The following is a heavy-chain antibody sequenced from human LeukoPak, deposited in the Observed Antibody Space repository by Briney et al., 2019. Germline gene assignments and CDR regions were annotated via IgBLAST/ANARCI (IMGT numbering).Heavy chain of an antibody. V-gene: IGHV4-59*11. CDR2: IYYSGST. CDR1: GGSISSHY. Sequence: SETLSLTCTVSGGSISSHYWSWIRQPPGKGLEWIGYIYYSGSTNYNPSLKSRVTISVDTSKNQFSLKLSSVTAADTAVYYCARGVDTAMVTGWYYFDYWGQGALVTVSS. CDR3: ARGVDTAMVTGWYYFDY. D-gene: IGHD5-18*01. J-gene: IGHJ4*02.